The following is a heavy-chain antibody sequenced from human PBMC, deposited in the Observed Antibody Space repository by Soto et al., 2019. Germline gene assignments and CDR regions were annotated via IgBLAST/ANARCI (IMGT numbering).Heavy chain of an antibody. D-gene: IGHD3-22*01. J-gene: IGHJ4*02. CDR2: IIPIFGTA. CDR3: ARDNYYDSSGHPASFDY. CDR1: GGTFSSYA. Sequence: ASVKVSCKASGGTFSSYAISWVRQAPGQGLEWMGGIIPIFGTANYAQKFQGRVTITADESTSTAYMELSSLRSEDTAVYYCARDNYYDSSGHPASFDYWGQGTLVTVSS. V-gene: IGHV1-69*13.